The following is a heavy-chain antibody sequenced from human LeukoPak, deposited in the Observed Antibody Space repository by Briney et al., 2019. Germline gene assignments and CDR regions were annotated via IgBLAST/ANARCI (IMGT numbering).Heavy chain of an antibody. J-gene: IGHJ3*02. CDR3: AEGYADHGADAFDI. V-gene: IGHV3-23*01. Sequence: GGSLRLSCVPSGFTFSTYAMSWVRQAPGKGLEWVSTSRGSGGITYYADSVKGRFTISRDHSRNTLYLQMDGLRVEDTAVYYCAEGYADHGADAFDIWGQGTMVAVSS. CDR2: SRGSGGIT. CDR1: GFTFSTYA. D-gene: IGHD4-17*01.